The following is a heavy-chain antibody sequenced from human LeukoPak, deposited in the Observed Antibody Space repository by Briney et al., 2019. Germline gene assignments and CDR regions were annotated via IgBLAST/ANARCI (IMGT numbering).Heavy chain of an antibody. V-gene: IGHV4-34*01. D-gene: IGHD5-24*01. J-gene: IGHJ4*02. CDR2: INHSGST. CDR1: GGSFSGYY. CDR3: ARQMTYNPPSPEMATISAFDY. Sequence: PSETLSLTCAVYGGSFSGYYWSWIRQPPGKGLEWIGEINHSGSTNYNPSLKSRVTISVDTSKNQFSLKLSSVTAADTAVYYCARQMTYNPPSPEMATISAFDYWGQGTLVTVSS.